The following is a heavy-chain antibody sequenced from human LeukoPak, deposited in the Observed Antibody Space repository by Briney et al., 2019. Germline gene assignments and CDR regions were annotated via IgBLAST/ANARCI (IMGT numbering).Heavy chain of an antibody. CDR3: ARHHVALWFGEFQYNWFDP. V-gene: IGHV4-38-2*01. CDR2: IYHSGST. J-gene: IGHJ5*02. CDR1: GYSISSGYY. D-gene: IGHD3-10*01. Sequence: SETLSLTCAVSGYSISSGYYRGWIRQPPGKGLEWIGSIYHSGSTYYNPSLKSRVTISVDTSKNQFSLKLSSVTAADTAVYYCARHHVALWFGEFQYNWFDPWGQGTLVTVSS.